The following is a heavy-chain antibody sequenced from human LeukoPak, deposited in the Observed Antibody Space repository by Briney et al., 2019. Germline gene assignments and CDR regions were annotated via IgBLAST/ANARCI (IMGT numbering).Heavy chain of an antibody. J-gene: IGHJ5*02. CDR3: ARGIPFLEWLPNNWFDP. Sequence: SETLSLTCAVYGGSFSGYYWSWIRQPPGKGLEWIGEINHSGSTNYNPSLKSRVTISVDTSKNQFSLKLSSVTAADTAVYYCARGIPFLEWLPNNWFDPWGQGTLVTISS. V-gene: IGHV4-34*01. CDR1: GGSFSGYY. D-gene: IGHD3-3*01. CDR2: INHSGST.